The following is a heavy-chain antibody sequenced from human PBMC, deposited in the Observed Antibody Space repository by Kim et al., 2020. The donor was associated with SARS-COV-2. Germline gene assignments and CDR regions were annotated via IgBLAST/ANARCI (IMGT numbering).Heavy chain of an antibody. CDR1: GGSFSGYY. J-gene: IGHJ6*03. D-gene: IGHD3-22*01. CDR2: INHSGST. V-gene: IGHV4-34*01. Sequence: SETLSLTCAVYGGSFSGYYWSWIRQPPGKGLEWIGEINHSGSTNYNPSLKSRVTISVDTSKNQFSLKLSSVTAADTAVYYCARGRGGLSMIVVVKGYYYYYMELWGKGTTVTVSS. CDR3: ARGRGGLSMIVVVKGYYYYYMEL.